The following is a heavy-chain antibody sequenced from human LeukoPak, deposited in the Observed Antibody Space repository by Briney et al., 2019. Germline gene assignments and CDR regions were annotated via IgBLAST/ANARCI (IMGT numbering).Heavy chain of an antibody. CDR3: AREPRVGVRGNLGGLFASYYTYYYMDV. V-gene: IGHV1-46*01. CDR1: GYTFTKYY. D-gene: IGHD3-10*01. Sequence: GASVKVSCKASGYTFTKYYIHWVRQAPGQGLEWMRMINPSDGATTYAQTFQGRVTITRDMSTTTVHRDLRSLRSEDTAVYFCAREPRVGVRGNLGGLFASYYTYYYMDVWGRGTTVTVS. J-gene: IGHJ6*03. CDR2: INPSDGAT.